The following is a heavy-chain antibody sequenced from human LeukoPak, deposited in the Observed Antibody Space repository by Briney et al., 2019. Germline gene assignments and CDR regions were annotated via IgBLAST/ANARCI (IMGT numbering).Heavy chain of an antibody. J-gene: IGHJ6*02. CDR2: ISWNSGSK. CDR3: VKDMGSGGSSRYYYGMDV. Sequence: GRSLRLSCAASGFTFDDYAMHWVRQAPGKGLEWVSGISWNSGSKGYADSVKGRFTISRDNAKNSLYLQMNSLRAEDTALYYCVKDMGSGGSSRYYYGMDVWGQGTTVTVSS. D-gene: IGHD3-10*01. CDR1: GFTFDDYA. V-gene: IGHV3-9*01.